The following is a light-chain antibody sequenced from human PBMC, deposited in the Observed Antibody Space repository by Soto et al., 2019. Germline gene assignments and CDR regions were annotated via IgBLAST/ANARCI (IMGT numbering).Light chain of an antibody. CDR3: LQHTNFPLT. CDR1: QSISTY. Sequence: AIRMTQSPSSLSASTGDRVTITCRAGQSISTYLNWYQQKSGKAPKLLISAASSLQSGVPSRFSGSRSGTDFTLTLSSLQPEDFATYYCLQHTNFPLTFGQGTRLEIK. V-gene: IGKV1-8*01. J-gene: IGKJ5*01. CDR2: AAS.